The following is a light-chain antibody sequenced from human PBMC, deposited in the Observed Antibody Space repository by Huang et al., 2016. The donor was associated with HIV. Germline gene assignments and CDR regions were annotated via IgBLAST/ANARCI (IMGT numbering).Light chain of an antibody. J-gene: IGKJ4*01. V-gene: IGKV1-NL1*01. Sequence: DIQMTQSPSSLSASVGDRVTITCRASRGSSNSLAWYQQQPGKAPKLLLYAASRLQCGVPSRFSGSGSRTDYTLTISSLQPEDSATYYCQQYYNTTLSFGGGTKVEIK. CDR2: AAS. CDR1: RGSSNS. CDR3: QQYYNTTLS.